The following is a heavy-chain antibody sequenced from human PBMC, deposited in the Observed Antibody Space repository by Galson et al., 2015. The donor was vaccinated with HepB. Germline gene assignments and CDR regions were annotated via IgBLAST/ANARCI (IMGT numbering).Heavy chain of an antibody. CDR3: ARGGGYSFGQGGFDY. Sequence: LRLSCAASGFTFSSYAMHWVRQAPGKGLEWMAVISYDGTNKYYADSVKGRFTITRDNSKNTLYLQMNGLRAEDTAVYYCARGGGYSFGQGGFDYWGQGTLVTVSS. D-gene: IGHD5-18*01. J-gene: IGHJ4*02. V-gene: IGHV3-30-3*01. CDR1: GFTFSSYA. CDR2: ISYDGTNK.